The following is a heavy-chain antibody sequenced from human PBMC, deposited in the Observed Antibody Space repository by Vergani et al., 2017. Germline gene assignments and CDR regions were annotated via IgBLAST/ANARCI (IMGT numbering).Heavy chain of an antibody. J-gene: IGHJ4*02. V-gene: IGHV4-61*08. Sequence: QVQLQESGPGLVKPSQTLSLTCTVSGGSISSGGYYWGWIRQPPGKGLEWIGSIYYSGSTNYNPSLKSRVTISVDTSKNQFSLKLSSVTAADTAVYYCARSVDTAMVTVDYWGQGTLVTVSS. CDR2: IYYSGST. CDR1: GGSISSGGYY. CDR3: ARSVDTAMVTVDY. D-gene: IGHD5-18*01.